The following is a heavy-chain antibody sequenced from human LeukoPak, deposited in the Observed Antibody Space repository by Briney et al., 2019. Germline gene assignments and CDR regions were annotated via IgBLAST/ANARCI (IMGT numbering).Heavy chain of an antibody. CDR3: ARDPRYYDSGVVGY. J-gene: IGHJ4*02. CDR1: GFTVSTNY. Sequence: GGSLRLSCAASGFTVSTNYINWVRQAPGKGLEWVSVISSGGTTYYADSVKGRFTVSRDNSKNTVYLQMNSLRAEDTAVYYCARDPRYYDSGVVGYWGQGTLVTVSS. CDR2: ISSGGTT. D-gene: IGHD3-22*01. V-gene: IGHV3-53*01.